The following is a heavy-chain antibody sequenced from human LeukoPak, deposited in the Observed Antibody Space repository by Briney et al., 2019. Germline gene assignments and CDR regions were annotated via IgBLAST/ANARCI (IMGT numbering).Heavy chain of an antibody. Sequence: GGSLRLSCAASGFTFDDYGMSWVRQAPGMGLEWVSGINWNGGSTGYADSVKGRFTISRDNTKNSLYLQMNSLRAEDTAVYYCASVLWFGGIFFDYWGQGTLVTVSS. CDR1: GFTFDDYG. CDR2: INWNGGST. D-gene: IGHD3-10*01. CDR3: ASVLWFGGIFFDY. V-gene: IGHV3-20*04. J-gene: IGHJ4*02.